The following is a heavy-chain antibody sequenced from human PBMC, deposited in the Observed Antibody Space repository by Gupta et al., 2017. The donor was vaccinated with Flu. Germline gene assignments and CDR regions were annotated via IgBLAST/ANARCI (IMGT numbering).Heavy chain of an antibody. CDR1: GFDFTNAW. D-gene: IGHD3-22*01. CDR2: IKSTSHGATT. J-gene: IGHJ4*02. CDR3: TRDYYDSTGPAQN. V-gene: IGHV3-15*01. Sequence: EVRLVESGGGLVKPGGSLRLSCAGFGFDFTNAWMNWVRQTPGKGLEWVGRIKSTSHGATTDYAAPVKGRFTISRDDSKSTLYAQMNSLTIDDTAMYYCTRDYYDSTGPAQNWGQGTLVTVSS.